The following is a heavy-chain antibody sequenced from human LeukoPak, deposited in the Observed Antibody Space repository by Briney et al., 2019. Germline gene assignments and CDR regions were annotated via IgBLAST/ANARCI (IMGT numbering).Heavy chain of an antibody. D-gene: IGHD3-16*01. CDR2: IYSGGST. V-gene: IGHV3-53*01. CDR3: ARTLHRFGYYFDY. CDR1: GFTVSSNY. J-gene: IGHJ4*02. Sequence: GGSLRLSCAASGFTVSSNYMSWVRQAPGKGLEWVSVIYSGGSTYYADSVKGRFTISRDNSKNTLYLQMNSLRADDTAVYYCARTLHRFGYYFDYWGQGTLVTVSS.